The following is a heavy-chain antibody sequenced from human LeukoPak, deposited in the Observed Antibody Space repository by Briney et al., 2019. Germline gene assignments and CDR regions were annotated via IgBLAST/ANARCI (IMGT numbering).Heavy chain of an antibody. V-gene: IGHV4-39*07. CDR1: GGSIRSSSYY. D-gene: IGHD6-13*01. Sequence: SETLSLTCTVSGGSIRSSSYYWGWIRQPPGKGLECIGTIYHSGSTYYNPSLKSRVTISVDTSKNQFSLKLNSVTAADTAVYYCARIYSSSWFLNWFDPWGQGTLVTVSS. J-gene: IGHJ5*02. CDR3: ARIYSSSWFLNWFDP. CDR2: IYHSGST.